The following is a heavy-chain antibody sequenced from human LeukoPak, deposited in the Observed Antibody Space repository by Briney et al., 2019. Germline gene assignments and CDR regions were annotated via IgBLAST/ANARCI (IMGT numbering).Heavy chain of an antibody. CDR1: GYTFSSYA. V-gene: IGHV1-3*01. CDR3: ASGYCAGDCYSPDAFDI. Sequence: ASVKVSCKASGYTFSSYAMHWVRQAPGQRLEWMGWINAGNGDTKYSQKFQGRITITRDTSASTAYMQLSSLSSEDTAVYYCASGYCAGDCYSPDAFDIWGQGAIVTVAS. D-gene: IGHD2-21*02. J-gene: IGHJ3*02. CDR2: INAGNGDT.